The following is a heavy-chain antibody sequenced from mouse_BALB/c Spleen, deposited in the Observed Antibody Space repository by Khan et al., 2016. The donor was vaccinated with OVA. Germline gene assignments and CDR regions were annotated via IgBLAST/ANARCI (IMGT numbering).Heavy chain of an antibody. CDR2: INSDGTYT. CDR1: GFTFSNYG. Sequence: EVELVESGGDLVKPGGSLKLSCAASGFTFSNYGMSWVRQIPDKRLEWVATINSDGTYTYYPDSVKGRFTISRNTAKNTLYLEMSSLKSEDTATXYCASHLTGSFAYWGQGTLVTVAA. J-gene: IGHJ3*01. V-gene: IGHV5-6*01. D-gene: IGHD4-1*01. CDR3: ASHLTGSFAY.